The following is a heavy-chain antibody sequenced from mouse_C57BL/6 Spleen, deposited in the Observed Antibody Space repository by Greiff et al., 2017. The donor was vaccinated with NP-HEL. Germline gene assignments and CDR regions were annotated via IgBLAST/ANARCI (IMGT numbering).Heavy chain of an antibody. CDR1: GFTFSDYG. D-gene: IGHD2-1*01. V-gene: IGHV5-17*01. CDR3: ARRGNYVGAMDY. CDR2: ISSCSSTI. J-gene: IGHJ4*01. Sequence: EVMLVESGGGLVKPGGSLKLSCAASGFTFSDYGMHWVRQAPEKGLEWVAYISSCSSTIYYADTVKGRFTICRDKAKTTLFLQMTSLRSEDTAMYYCARRGNYVGAMDYWGQGTSVTVSS.